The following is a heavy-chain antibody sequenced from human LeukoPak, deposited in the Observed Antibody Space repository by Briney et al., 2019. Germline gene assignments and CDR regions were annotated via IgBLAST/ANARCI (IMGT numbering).Heavy chain of an antibody. Sequence: GGSLRLSCAASGFTFSSYWMSWVRQAPGKGLEWVSFIYSDNTHYSDSVKGRFTISRDNSKNTLYLQMNSLRAEDTAVYYCAKRRDSSGWFFDYWGQGTLVTVS. CDR1: GFTFSSYW. J-gene: IGHJ4*02. V-gene: IGHV3-23*03. CDR3: AKRRDSSGWFFDY. CDR2: IYSDNT. D-gene: IGHD6-19*01.